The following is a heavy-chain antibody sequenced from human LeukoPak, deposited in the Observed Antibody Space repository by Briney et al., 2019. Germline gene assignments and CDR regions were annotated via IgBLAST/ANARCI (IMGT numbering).Heavy chain of an antibody. Sequence: PGGSLRLSCAASGFTFSSYSMNWVRQAPGKGLEWVSSISSSSSYIYYADSVKGRLTISRDNAKNSLYLQMNSLRAEDTAVYYCASSKVAGTFDYWGQGTLVTVSS. V-gene: IGHV3-21*01. D-gene: IGHD6-19*01. CDR2: ISSSSSYI. J-gene: IGHJ4*02. CDR1: GFTFSSYS. CDR3: ASSKVAGTFDY.